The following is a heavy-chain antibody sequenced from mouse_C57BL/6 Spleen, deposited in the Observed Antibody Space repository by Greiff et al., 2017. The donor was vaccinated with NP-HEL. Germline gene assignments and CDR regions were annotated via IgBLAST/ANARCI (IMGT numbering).Heavy chain of an antibody. CDR2: IDPETGGT. D-gene: IGHD1-1*01. V-gene: IGHV1-15*01. J-gene: IGHJ3*01. CDR3: TRGNYYGSSSY. CDR1: GYTFTDYE. Sequence: VKLMESGAELVRPGASVTLSCKASGYTFTDYEMHWVKQTPVHGLEWIGAIDPETGGTAYNQKFKGKAILTADKSSSTAYMELRSLTSEDSAVYYCTRGNYYGSSSYWGQGTLVTVSA.